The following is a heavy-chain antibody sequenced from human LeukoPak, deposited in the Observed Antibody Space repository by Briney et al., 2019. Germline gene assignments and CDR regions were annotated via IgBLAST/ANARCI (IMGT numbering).Heavy chain of an antibody. J-gene: IGHJ4*02. D-gene: IGHD6-19*01. CDR3: AKDRAVAGSDARYYFEN. CDR2: IWFDGKNK. Sequence: PGGSLRLSCAASGFSLSENDMHWVRQAPGKGLEWVAVIWFDGKNKYYADSVKGRFTISRDNSGNTLFLEMNSLRVDDSAVYYCAKDRAVAGSDARYYFENWGQGTLVTVS. V-gene: IGHV3-33*06. CDR1: GFSLSEND.